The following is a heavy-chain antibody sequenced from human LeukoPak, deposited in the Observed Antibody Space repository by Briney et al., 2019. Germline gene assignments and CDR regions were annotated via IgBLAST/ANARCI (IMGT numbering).Heavy chain of an antibody. D-gene: IGHD3-10*01. V-gene: IGHV3-21*01. CDR3: ASSYYSGSGTYYSLDY. CDR1: GGSFTGYY. CDR2: ISSSSSYI. Sequence: ETLSLTCAVYGGSFTGYYWRWIRQAPGKGLEWVSSISSSSSYIYYADSVKGRFTISRDNSKNTLYLQMNSLRPGDTAVYYCASSYYSGSGTYYSLDYWGQGTLVTVSS. J-gene: IGHJ4*02.